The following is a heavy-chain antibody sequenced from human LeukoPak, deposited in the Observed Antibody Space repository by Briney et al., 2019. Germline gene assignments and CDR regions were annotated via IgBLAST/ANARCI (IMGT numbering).Heavy chain of an antibody. V-gene: IGHV1-18*01. Sequence: ASVKVSCKASGYTFTSYGISWVRQAPGQGLEWMGWISAYNGNTNYAQKLQGRVTMTTDTSTSAAYMELRSLRSDDTAVYYCARVRHYYDSSGYTIYYYYYYMDVWGKGTTVTVSS. CDR1: GYTFTSYG. D-gene: IGHD3-22*01. J-gene: IGHJ6*03. CDR3: ARVRHYYDSSGYTIYYYYYYMDV. CDR2: ISAYNGNT.